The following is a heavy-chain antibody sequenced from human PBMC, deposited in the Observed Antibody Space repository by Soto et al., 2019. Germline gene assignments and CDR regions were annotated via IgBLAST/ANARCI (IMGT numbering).Heavy chain of an antibody. V-gene: IGHV1-24*01. J-gene: IGHJ5*02. CDR2: FDPEGGET. D-gene: IGHD2-2*02. CDR1: GYTLTELS. CDR3: ATSGLYCSSTSCYTRVPWFDP. Sequence: ASVKVSCKVSGYTLTELSMHWVRQAPGKGLEWMGGFDPEGGETIYAQKFQGRVTMTEDTSTDTAYMELSSLRSEDTAVYYCATSGLYCSSTSCYTRVPWFDPWGQGTLVTVSS.